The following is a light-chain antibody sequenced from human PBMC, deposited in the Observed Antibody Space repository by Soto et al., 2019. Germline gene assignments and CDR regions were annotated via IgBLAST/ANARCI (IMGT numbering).Light chain of an antibody. CDR3: QQASSFPWT. Sequence: IQMTQSPSSVSASVGDRVTITCRASQSISNWLAWYQQKPVKAPNLLIYAASSLQSGVPSRFSGSGSGTDFTLTISSLQPEDFATYFCQQASSFPWTFGQGTKVEIK. CDR1: QSISNW. J-gene: IGKJ1*01. V-gene: IGKV1-12*01. CDR2: AAS.